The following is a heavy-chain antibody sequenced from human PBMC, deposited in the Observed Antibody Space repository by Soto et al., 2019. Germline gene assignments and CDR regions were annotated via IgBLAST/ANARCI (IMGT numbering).Heavy chain of an antibody. V-gene: IGHV4-30-4*01. CDR1: GDSMNNGDYF. CDR3: ARDRAHFYESSGRLDL. Sequence: KTSETLSLTCSVSGDSMNNGDYFWTWIRQTPGKGLQWTGYISYSGSTFYNPSLKTRLAMSVDTSKNQFSVRLRSVTAADTAVYYCARDRAHFYESSGRLDLWGQGMLVTVSS. J-gene: IGHJ4*02. CDR2: ISYSGST. D-gene: IGHD3-22*01.